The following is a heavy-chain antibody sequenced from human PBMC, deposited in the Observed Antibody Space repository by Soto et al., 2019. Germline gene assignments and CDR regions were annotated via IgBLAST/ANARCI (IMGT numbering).Heavy chain of an antibody. CDR1: GFTFSSYA. Sequence: TGGSLRLSCAASGFTFSSYAMHWVRQAPGKGLEWVAVISYDGSNKYYADSVKGRFTISRDNSKNTLYLQMNSLRAEDTAVYYCARGPTMVGADSGPGYWRQGPLFPVCS. CDR3: ARGPTMVGADSGPGY. CDR2: ISYDGSNK. D-gene: IGHD2-15*01. J-gene: IGHJ4*02. V-gene: IGHV3-30-3*01.